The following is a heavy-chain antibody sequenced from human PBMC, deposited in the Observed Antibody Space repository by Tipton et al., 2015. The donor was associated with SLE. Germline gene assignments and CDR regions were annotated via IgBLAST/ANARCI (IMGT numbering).Heavy chain of an antibody. CDR2: INHGGST. D-gene: IGHD3-10*01. Sequence: TLSLTCAVYGGSFSGYYWSWIRQPPGKGLESIGEINHGGSTNYNPSLKSRVTISVDTSKNQFSLKLSSVTAADTAVYYCARERPSGWYFDLWGRGTLVTVSS. CDR3: ARERPSGWYFDL. CDR1: GGSFSGYY. V-gene: IGHV4-34*01. J-gene: IGHJ2*01.